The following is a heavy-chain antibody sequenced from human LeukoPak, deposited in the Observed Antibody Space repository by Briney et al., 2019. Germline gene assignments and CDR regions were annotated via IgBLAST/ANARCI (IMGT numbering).Heavy chain of an antibody. D-gene: IGHD6-13*01. Sequence: GGSLRLSCTASGFIFNDFWMSWVRQAPGEGLEWVANIRQDGGAKNYVDSVKGRFTISRDNAKKSLYLQMNSLRAEDTAVYYCAPPPIAATGDWGQGTLVTVSS. V-gene: IGHV3-7*01. J-gene: IGHJ4*02. CDR3: APPPIAATGD. CDR2: IRQDGGAK. CDR1: GFIFNDFW.